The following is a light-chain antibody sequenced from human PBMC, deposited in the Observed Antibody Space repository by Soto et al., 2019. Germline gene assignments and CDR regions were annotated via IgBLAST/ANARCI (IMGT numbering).Light chain of an antibody. Sequence: QSALTQPASVSGSPGQSIAISCTGTGSDVGSYNLVSWYQQRPGKAPKLILYEVSQRPAGVSYRFSGSKSGNTASLTISGLQAEDEADYYCCSYSGDLYVFGTGTKLTVL. V-gene: IGLV2-23*02. CDR3: CSYSGDLYV. CDR1: GSDVGSYNL. J-gene: IGLJ1*01. CDR2: EVS.